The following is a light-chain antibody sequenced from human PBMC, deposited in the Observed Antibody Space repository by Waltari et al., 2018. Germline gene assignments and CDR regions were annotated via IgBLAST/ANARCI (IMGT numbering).Light chain of an antibody. CDR2: SNN. CDR3: AAWDDSLNGWV. CDR1: SSNTGSNT. V-gene: IGLV1-44*01. Sequence: QSVLTQPPSASGTPGPRVPIPCSGSSSNTGSNTVNWYQQLPGTAPKLLIYSNNQRPSGVPDRFPGSKSGTSASLAISGLQSEDEADYYCAAWDDSLNGWVFGGGTKLTVL. J-gene: IGLJ3*02.